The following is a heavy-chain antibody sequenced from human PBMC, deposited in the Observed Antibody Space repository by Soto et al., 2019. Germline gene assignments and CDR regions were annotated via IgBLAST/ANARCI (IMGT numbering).Heavy chain of an antibody. D-gene: IGHD3-16*01. CDR1: GGSVSSVNDY. Sequence: SGTLALTCSVSGGSVSSVNDYWIWIRQPPGKGLEWIGYIYHSGITNYNPSLKSRVTISLDTSKNQCSLTLTSVTAADTAVYYCARLDLTYYFDYWGQGTPVTVSS. CDR3: ARLDLTYYFDY. CDR2: IYHSGIT. V-gene: IGHV4-61*01. J-gene: IGHJ4*02.